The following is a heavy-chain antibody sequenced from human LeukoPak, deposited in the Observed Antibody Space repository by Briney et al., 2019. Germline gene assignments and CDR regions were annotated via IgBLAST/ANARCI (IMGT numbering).Heavy chain of an antibody. J-gene: IGHJ4*02. V-gene: IGHV1-2*02. D-gene: IGHD3-16*02. CDR3: VRGDYVWGSYRPSYYFDY. CDR1: RYTFTGYY. CDR2: INPNSGGT. Sequence: SVKVSCKTSRYTFTGYYMHWVRQAPGQGLEWMGWINPNSGGTSYAQKFQGRVTMTRDTSISTAYMELSRLRSDDTAVYYCVRGDYVWGSYRPSYYFDYWGQGTLVTVSS.